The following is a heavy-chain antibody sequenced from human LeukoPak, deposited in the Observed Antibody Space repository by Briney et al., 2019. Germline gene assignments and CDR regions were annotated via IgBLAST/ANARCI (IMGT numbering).Heavy chain of an antibody. J-gene: IGHJ4*02. V-gene: IGHV3-30*02. CDR2: IRYDGTNK. D-gene: IGHD7-27*01. CDR1: GFTFSHYG. CDR3: AKDKGELGIYYYFDY. Sequence: GGSLRLSCAASGFTFSHYGMHWVRQAPGKGLEWVAFIRYDGTNKKYADSVKGRLTISRDNSKNTLYLQVNSLRAEDTAVLYCAKDKGELGIYYYFDYWGQGTLVTVSS.